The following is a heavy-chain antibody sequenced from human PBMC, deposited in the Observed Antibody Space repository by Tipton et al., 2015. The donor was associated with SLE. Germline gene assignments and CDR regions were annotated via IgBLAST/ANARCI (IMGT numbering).Heavy chain of an antibody. V-gene: IGHV4-59*01. Sequence: LRLSCSVSGGSISNYYWSWIRQPPGKGLEWIGYVHYNGNNHNNPSLKSRLTISLDRSKNQFSLNLRSVTATDTAVYYCARHGSGRIGDFEDWGQGTLVTVSS. D-gene: IGHD3-10*01. CDR3: ARHGSGRIGDFED. CDR1: GGSISNYY. CDR2: VHYNGNN. J-gene: IGHJ1*01.